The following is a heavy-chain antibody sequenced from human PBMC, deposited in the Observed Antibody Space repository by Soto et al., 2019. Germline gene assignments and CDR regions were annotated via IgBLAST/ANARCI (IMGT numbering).Heavy chain of an antibody. J-gene: IGHJ4*02. CDR2: INYNGRSI. V-gene: IGHV3-74*01. CDR1: GFSFSRSW. CDR3: ASDGPEDWHEASGFDF. Sequence: EVQLVESGGGLVQPGGSLRLSCAASGFSFSRSWMHWVRQDPGKGLEWVSRINYNGRSISYADSVKGRFTISRNNANNALYLEMNSPRAEATALYYCASDGPEDWHEASGFDFWGQGTPVTVSS. D-gene: IGHD2-15*01.